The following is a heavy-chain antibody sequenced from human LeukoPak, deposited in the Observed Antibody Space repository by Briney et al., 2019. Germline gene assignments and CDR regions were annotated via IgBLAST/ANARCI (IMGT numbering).Heavy chain of an antibody. J-gene: IGHJ3*02. CDR3: ARGGGDDAFDI. D-gene: IGHD3-10*01. Sequence: GGSLRLSCAASGFTFSSYWMHWVRQAPGKGLVWVSRITSDGSSTSYADSVKGRFTISRDNAKNTLYLQMNSLRAEDTAVYYCARGGGDDAFDIWGQGTMVTVSS. CDR1: GFTFSSYW. CDR2: ITSDGSST. V-gene: IGHV3-74*01.